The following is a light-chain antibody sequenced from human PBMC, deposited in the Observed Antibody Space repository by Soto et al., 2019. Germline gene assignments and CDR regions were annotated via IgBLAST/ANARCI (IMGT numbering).Light chain of an antibody. Sequence: QSVLTQPPSASGSPGQSVTISCTGTSSDVGGYNYVSWYQQHPGKAPKLMIYEVSKRPSGVPDRFSGSKSGNTASLTVSGLQAEDEADYYCSSYEGSNNSYVFGTGTKLTVL. CDR2: EVS. J-gene: IGLJ1*01. V-gene: IGLV2-8*01. CDR3: SSYEGSNNSYV. CDR1: SSDVGGYNY.